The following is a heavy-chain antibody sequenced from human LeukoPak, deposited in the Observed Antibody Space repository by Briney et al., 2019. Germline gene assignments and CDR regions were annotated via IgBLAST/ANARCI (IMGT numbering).Heavy chain of an antibody. CDR1: GFTFSSYS. V-gene: IGHV3-21*01. Sequence: GGSLRLFCAASGFTFSSYSMNWVRQAPGKGLEWVSSISSSSSYIYYADSVKGRFTISRDNAKNSLYLQMNSLRAEDTAVYYCARLAAAGIYNWGSIYYYYYMDVRGKGTTVTISS. J-gene: IGHJ6*03. D-gene: IGHD6-13*01. CDR2: ISSSSSYI. CDR3: ARLAAAGIYNWGSIYYYYYMDV.